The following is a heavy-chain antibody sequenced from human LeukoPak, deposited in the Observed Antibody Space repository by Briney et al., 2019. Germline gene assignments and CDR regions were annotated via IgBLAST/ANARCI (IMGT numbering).Heavy chain of an antibody. Sequence: SETLSLTCTVSGGSISSSSYYWGWIRQPPGKGLEWIGSIYYSGSTYYNPSPKSRVTISVDTSKNQFSLKLSSVTAADTAVYYCARDQGLWFGELNWSDPWGQGTLVTVSS. V-gene: IGHV4-39*07. CDR3: ARDQGLWFGELNWSDP. J-gene: IGHJ5*02. CDR1: GGSISSSSYY. CDR2: IYYSGST. D-gene: IGHD3-10*01.